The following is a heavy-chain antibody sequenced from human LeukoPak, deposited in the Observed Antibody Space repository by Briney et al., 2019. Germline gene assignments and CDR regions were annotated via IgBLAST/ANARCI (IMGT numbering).Heavy chain of an antibody. CDR3: ASYSSSWYGVY. V-gene: IGHV4-4*09. J-gene: IGHJ4*02. CDR2: IYTSGST. Sequence: PSETLSLTCTVSGGSINSYYWSWIRQPPGKGLEWIGYIYTSGSTNYNPSLKSRVTISVDTSKNQFSLKLSSVTAADTAVYYCASYSSSWYGVYWGQGTLVTVSS. D-gene: IGHD6-13*01. CDR1: GGSINSYY.